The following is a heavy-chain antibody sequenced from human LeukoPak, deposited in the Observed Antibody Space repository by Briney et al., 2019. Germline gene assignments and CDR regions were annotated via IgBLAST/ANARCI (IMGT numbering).Heavy chain of an antibody. CDR2: IYYSGST. CDR3: ARHFYYDSSGYYAGCFDY. J-gene: IGHJ4*02. V-gene: IGHV4-59*08. CDR1: GGSISSYY. D-gene: IGHD3-22*01. Sequence: SETLSLTCTVSGGSISSYYWSWIRQPPGKGLEWIGYIYYSGSTNYDPSLKSRVTMSVDTSKNQFSLKLSSVAAADTAVYYCARHFYYDSSGYYAGCFDYWGQGTLVTVSS.